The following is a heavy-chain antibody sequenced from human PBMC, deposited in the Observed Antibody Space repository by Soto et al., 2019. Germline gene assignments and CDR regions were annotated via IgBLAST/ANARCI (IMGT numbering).Heavy chain of an antibody. D-gene: IGHD3-22*01. CDR1: GGTFSSYA. CDR3: ASAYYYDSSGYFDY. CDR2: IIPIFGTA. V-gene: IGHV1-69*06. Sequence: GASVKVSCKASGGTFSSYAISWVRQAPGQGLEWMGGIIPIFGTANCAQKFQGRVTITADKSTSTAYMELSSLRSEDTAVYYCASAYYYDSSGYFDYWGQGTLVTVSS. J-gene: IGHJ4*02.